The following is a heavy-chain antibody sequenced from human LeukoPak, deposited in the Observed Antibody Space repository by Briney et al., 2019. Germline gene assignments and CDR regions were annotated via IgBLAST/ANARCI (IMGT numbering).Heavy chain of an antibody. CDR1: GGSFSTYY. CDR2: IYPGDSDT. D-gene: IGHD3-10*01. Sequence: ETLSLTCTVSGGSFSTYYWSWIRQPAGKGLEWMGIIYPGDSDTRYSPSFQGQVTISADKSISTAYLQWSSLKASDTAMYYCARLRGVRAPFDPWGQGTLVTVSS. V-gene: IGHV5-51*01. CDR3: ARLRGVRAPFDP. J-gene: IGHJ5*02.